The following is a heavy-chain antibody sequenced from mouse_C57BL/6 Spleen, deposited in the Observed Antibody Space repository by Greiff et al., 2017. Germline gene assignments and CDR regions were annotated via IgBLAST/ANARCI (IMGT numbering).Heavy chain of an antibody. CDR2: INPSTGGT. V-gene: IGHV1-42*01. Sequence: EVQLQQSEPELVKPGASVKISCKASGYSFTGYYMNWVKQSPEKSLEWIGEINPSTGGTTYNQKFKAKATLTVDKSSSTAYMQLKSLTSEDSAVYYCARSGNRGYFDYWGQGTTLTVSS. J-gene: IGHJ2*01. CDR3: ARSGNRGYFDY. CDR1: GYSFTGYY. D-gene: IGHD2-1*01.